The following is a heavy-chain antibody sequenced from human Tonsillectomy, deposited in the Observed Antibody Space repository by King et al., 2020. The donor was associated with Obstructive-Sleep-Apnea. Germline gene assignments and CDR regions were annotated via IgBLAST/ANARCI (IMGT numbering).Heavy chain of an antibody. Sequence: VQLVESRGGVVQPGRSLRLCCAASGFTFSSYGRHWVRQAPGKGLEWVARMSYDGNNKFYAESVKRRFTISRDTAKNTLYLQMSSLRAEDTAVYYCASAAMRAPAFDYWGQGTLVTVSS. V-gene: IGHV3-30*03. CDR3: ASAAMRAPAFDY. D-gene: IGHD2-2*01. CDR2: MSYDGNNK. J-gene: IGHJ4*02. CDR1: GFTFSSYG.